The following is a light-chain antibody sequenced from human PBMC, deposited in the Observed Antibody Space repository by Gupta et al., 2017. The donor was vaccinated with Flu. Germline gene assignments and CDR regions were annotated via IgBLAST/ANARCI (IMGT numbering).Light chain of an antibody. CDR3: QQYGSSPCT. V-gene: IGKV3-20*01. CDR1: QSVSSSY. J-gene: IGKJ3*01. Sequence: EIVLTQSPATLSLSPGERATLSCRASQSVSSSYLAWYQQKPGQAPRLLIYGASSRATGIPDRFSGSGSGTDFTLTISRLESEDFAVYYCQQYGSSPCTFGPGTKVDIK. CDR2: GAS.